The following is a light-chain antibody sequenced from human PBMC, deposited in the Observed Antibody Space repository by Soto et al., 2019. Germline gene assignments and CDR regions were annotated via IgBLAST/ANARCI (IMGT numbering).Light chain of an antibody. CDR3: QQAFSFPRT. CDR1: QSGSSSS. CDR2: GAS. Sequence: EIVLTQSPGTLSLSPGQRATLSCRASQSGSSSSLAWYQQRPGQAPRLLIYGASRRATGIPDRFSGSGSGTDFTLTISRLEREDVAVYYCQQAFSFPRTFGQGTRLEIK. V-gene: IGKV3-20*01. J-gene: IGKJ5*01.